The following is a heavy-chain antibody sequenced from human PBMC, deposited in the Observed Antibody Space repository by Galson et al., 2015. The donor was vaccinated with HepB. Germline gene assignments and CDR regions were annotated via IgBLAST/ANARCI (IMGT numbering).Heavy chain of an antibody. Sequence: SVKVSCKASGYTFTSYGISWVRQAPGQGLEWMGWISAYNGNTNYAQKLQGRVTMTTDTSTSTAYMELRSLRSDDTAVYYCARVQWLGHAQLYYFDYWGQGTLVTVSS. J-gene: IGHJ4*02. CDR3: ARVQWLGHAQLYYFDY. CDR1: GYTFTSYG. CDR2: ISAYNGNT. V-gene: IGHV1-18*04. D-gene: IGHD6-19*01.